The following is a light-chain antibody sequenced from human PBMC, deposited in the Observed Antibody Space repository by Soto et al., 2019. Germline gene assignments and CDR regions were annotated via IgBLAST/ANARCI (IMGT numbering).Light chain of an antibody. Sequence: QSALTQPASVSGSPGQSITISCTGTSSDVGGYNYVSWYQQHPGKAPKLMIYEVSNRPSGVSNRFSGSKSGNTASLTISGLQAEDEADYYCSSYAGTSDVLFGGGTKLTVL. J-gene: IGLJ3*02. CDR2: EVS. V-gene: IGLV2-14*01. CDR1: SSDVGGYNY. CDR3: SSYAGTSDVL.